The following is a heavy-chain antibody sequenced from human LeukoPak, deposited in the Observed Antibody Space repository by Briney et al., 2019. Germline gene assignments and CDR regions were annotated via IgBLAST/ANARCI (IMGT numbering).Heavy chain of an antibody. D-gene: IGHD6-6*01. Sequence: PSETLSLTCTVSGGSISSHYWSWIRQPPGQGLEWIGYVHSSGGANYNPSLNSRVTMSVDTSKDRLSLRLSSVAAADTAVYYCARGSIAATRGVSYWGQGTLVTVSS. J-gene: IGHJ4*02. CDR3: ARGSIAATRGVSY. CDR2: VHSSGGA. V-gene: IGHV4-59*08. CDR1: GGSISSHY.